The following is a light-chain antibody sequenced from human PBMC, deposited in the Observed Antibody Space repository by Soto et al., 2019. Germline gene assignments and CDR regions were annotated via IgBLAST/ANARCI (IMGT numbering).Light chain of an antibody. CDR1: SANVGTYNL. Sequence: QPVLTQPASVSGSPGQSITISCTGTSANVGTYNLVSWYQQHPGKAPKLIIYDVNKRPSGVSTRFSGSKSGNTASLTISGLRPEDEDEYHCCSYAGNSDVVFAVGTKLTVL. CDR3: CSYAGNSDVV. V-gene: IGLV2-23*02. CDR2: DVN. J-gene: IGLJ2*01.